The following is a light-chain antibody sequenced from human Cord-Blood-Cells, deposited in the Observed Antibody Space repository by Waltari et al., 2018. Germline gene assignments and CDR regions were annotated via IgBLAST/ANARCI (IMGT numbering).Light chain of an antibody. CDR1: QRVSSY. J-gene: IGKJ4*01. Sequence: EIVLTQSPATLSLSPGERATLSCRASQRVSSYLAWYQQKPDQAPRLLIYDASNRATGIPARFRGSGSGTDCTLTISSLEPEDVAVDYCQQRSNWPPLTFGGGTKVEIK. CDR2: DAS. CDR3: QQRSNWPPLT. V-gene: IGKV3-11*01.